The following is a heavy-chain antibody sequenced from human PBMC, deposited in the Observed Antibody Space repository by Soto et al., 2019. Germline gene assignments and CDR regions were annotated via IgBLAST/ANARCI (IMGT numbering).Heavy chain of an antibody. CDR3: ARGPALAVLQLWLVL. V-gene: IGHV1-3*05. CDR1: GYTFTSYA. CDR2: INAGNGNT. J-gene: IGHJ4*02. D-gene: IGHD5-18*01. Sequence: QVQLVQSGAEEKKPGASVKVSCKASGYTFTSYAMHWVRQAPGQRLEWMGWINAGNGNTKYSQKFQGRVTITRDTSASTAYMELSILRSEDTAVYYCARGPALAVLQLWLVLWVQGTLVTVSS.